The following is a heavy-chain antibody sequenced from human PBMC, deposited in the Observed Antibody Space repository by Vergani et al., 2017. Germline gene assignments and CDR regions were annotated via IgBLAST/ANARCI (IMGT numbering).Heavy chain of an antibody. D-gene: IGHD3-22*01. V-gene: IGHV3-23*01. J-gene: IGHJ4*02. CDR1: GFTFSSYA. CDR2: ISGSGGST. CDR3: AKLAMIVVGNFDY. Sequence: EVQLLESGGGLVQPGGSLRLSCAASGFTFSSYAMSWVRQAPGRGLEWVSAISGSGGSTYHADSVKGRFTISRDNSKNTRYLQMNSLRAEDTSVYYCAKLAMIVVGNFDYWGQGTLVTVSS.